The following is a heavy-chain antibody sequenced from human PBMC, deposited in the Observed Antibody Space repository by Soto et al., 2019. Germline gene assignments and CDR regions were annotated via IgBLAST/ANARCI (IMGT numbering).Heavy chain of an antibody. CDR2: IYYSGST. Sequence: SGTLSLTCPVSCCSLSSGGYYWGWVRQQPRKGLEWIGYIYYSGSTYYNPSLKSRVTISVDTSKNQFSLKLSSVTAADTAVYYCARAKLTGIAAAGTVDYWGQGTLVTVSS. D-gene: IGHD6-13*01. CDR1: CCSLSSGGYY. J-gene: IGHJ4*02. CDR3: ARAKLTGIAAAGTVDY. V-gene: IGHV4-31*03.